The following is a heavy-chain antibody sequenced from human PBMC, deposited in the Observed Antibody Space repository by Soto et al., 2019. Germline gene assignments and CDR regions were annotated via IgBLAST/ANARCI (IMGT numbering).Heavy chain of an antibody. D-gene: IGHD5-12*01. V-gene: IGHV1-2*02. J-gene: IGHJ4*02. CDR1: GYTFTGYY. Sequence: ASVKVSCKTSGYTFTGYYIHWVRQAPGQGLEWMGWINPKSGGTKYLPKFEGRVTMTRDTSTSTMNMELSSLRPDDTAIYYCARDRGQNSGYFWGQGTLVTVSS. CDR3: ARDRGQNSGYF. CDR2: INPKSGGT.